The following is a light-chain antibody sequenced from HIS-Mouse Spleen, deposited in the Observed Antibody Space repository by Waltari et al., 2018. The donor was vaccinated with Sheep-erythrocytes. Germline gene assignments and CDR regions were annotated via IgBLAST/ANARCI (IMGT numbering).Light chain of an antibody. CDR2: DVS. Sequence: QSALTQPRSVSGSPGQPVTISCTGTSSAVGGYNYVSCYQQHPGKAPKLMIYDVSKRPSGVPDRFSGSKSGNTASLTISGLQAEDEADYYCCSYAGSYNHVFATGTKVTVL. CDR1: SSAVGGYNY. CDR3: CSYAGSYNHV. V-gene: IGLV2-11*01. J-gene: IGLJ1*01.